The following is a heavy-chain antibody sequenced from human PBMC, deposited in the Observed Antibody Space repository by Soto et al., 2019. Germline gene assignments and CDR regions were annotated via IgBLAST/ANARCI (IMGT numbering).Heavy chain of an antibody. D-gene: IGHD2-8*01. V-gene: IGHV3-23*01. Sequence: HPGGSLRLSCAASGFTFSSYAMSWVRQAPGKGLEWVSAISGSGGSTYYADSVKGRFTISRDNSKNTLYLQMNSLRAEDTAVYYCAKYQNIVLRSPGMDVWGQGTTVTVSS. CDR3: AKYQNIVLRSPGMDV. CDR2: ISGSGGST. J-gene: IGHJ6*02. CDR1: GFTFSSYA.